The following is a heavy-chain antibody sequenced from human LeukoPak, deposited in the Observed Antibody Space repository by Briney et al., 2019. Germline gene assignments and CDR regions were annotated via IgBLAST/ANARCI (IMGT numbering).Heavy chain of an antibody. Sequence: GGSLRLSCAASEFTISSYCMQWVRQAPGKGPDWVSSISRDGSSTRYADTVKGRFTISRDNAKNTLYLQMNSMRAEDSAVYYCVNLANGTSSSCQPWGQGTLVIVSS. V-gene: IGHV3-74*01. CDR1: EFTISSYC. CDR2: ISRDGSST. CDR3: VNLANGTSSSCQP. J-gene: IGHJ5*02. D-gene: IGHD2-2*01.